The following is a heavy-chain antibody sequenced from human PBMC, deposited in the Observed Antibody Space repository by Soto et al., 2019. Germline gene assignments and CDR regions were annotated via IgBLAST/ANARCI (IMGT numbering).Heavy chain of an antibody. CDR2: IYWDDDK. CDR3: AHRVLRTVFGLVTTTAIYFDF. D-gene: IGHD3-3*01. V-gene: IGHV2-5*02. J-gene: IGHJ4*02. CDR1: GFSLTTSGVG. Sequence: SGPYAGEPTETLTLTCRFSGFSLTTSGVGVGWIRQSPGKAPEWLALIYWDDDKRYSASLKSRLTITKDTSKNQVVLTVSVLDPTDTATYYCAHRVLRTVFGLVTTTAIYFDFWGQGTPVTVSS.